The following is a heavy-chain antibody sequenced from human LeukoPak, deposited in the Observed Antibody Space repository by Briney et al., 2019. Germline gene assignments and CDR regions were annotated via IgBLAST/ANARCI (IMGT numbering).Heavy chain of an antibody. V-gene: IGHV3-7*01. CDR1: GFTFSSYW. Sequence: QSGGSLRLSCAASGFTFSSYWMSWVRQTPEKGLEWVANIKQDGSEKYYVDSVKGRFTNSRDNAKNSMFLQMNSLRAEDTAVYYCVSDGRSGWHFDHWGQGTRVTVSS. CDR3: VSDGRSGWHFDH. CDR2: IKQDGSEK. D-gene: IGHD6-19*01. J-gene: IGHJ4*02.